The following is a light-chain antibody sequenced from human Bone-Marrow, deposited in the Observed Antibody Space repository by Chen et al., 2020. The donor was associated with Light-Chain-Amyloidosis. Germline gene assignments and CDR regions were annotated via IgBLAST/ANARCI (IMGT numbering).Light chain of an antibody. Sequence: SYVLTQPSSVAVAPGQTATIACGGNNIGSTRVHWYQQTPGQAPLLVVYDDSDRPSGIPERLSGSISGNTATLTISRVEAGDEADYYCQVCDRSSDRPVFGGGTKLPVL. J-gene: IGLJ3*02. CDR3: QVCDRSSDRPV. CDR1: NIGSTR. CDR2: DDS. V-gene: IGLV3-21*02.